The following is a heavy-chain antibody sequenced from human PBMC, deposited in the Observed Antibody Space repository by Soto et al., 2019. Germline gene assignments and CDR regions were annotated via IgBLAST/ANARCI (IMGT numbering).Heavy chain of an antibody. Sequence: QPGGSLRLSCAASGFTFGSYAMHWVRQAPGKGLEWVAVISYVGSDKYYADSVKGRFTISRDNSKNTLYLQMNSLRPEDTAVYYCARPRASSDYFFYYGMDVWGQGTTVTVSS. V-gene: IGHV3-30-3*01. CDR1: GFTFGSYA. J-gene: IGHJ6*02. CDR3: ARPRASSDYFFYYGMDV. CDR2: ISYVGSDK.